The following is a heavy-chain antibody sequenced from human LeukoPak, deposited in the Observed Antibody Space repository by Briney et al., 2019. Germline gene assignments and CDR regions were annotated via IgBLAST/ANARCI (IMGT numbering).Heavy chain of an antibody. Sequence: GGSLRLSCAASGFTVSSNYMSWVRQAPGKGLEWVAVISYDGSNKYYADSVKGRFTISRDNSKNTLYLQMNSLRAEDTAVYYCARGRRNSGSYRQDYFDYWGQGTLVTVSS. V-gene: IGHV3-30-3*01. CDR2: ISYDGSNK. J-gene: IGHJ4*02. CDR1: GFTVSSNY. CDR3: ARGRRNSGSYRQDYFDY. D-gene: IGHD1-26*01.